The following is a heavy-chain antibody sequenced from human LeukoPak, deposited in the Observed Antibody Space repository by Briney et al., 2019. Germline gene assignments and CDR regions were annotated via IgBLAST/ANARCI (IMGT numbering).Heavy chain of an antibody. D-gene: IGHD6-19*01. CDR3: ARAYSSGWSYYFDY. CDR2: IKQDGSEK. CDR1: GFTFSSYW. Sequence: HAGGSLRLSCAASGFTFSSYWMSWVRQAPGKGLEWVANIKQDGSEKYYVDSVKGRFTISRDNAKNSLYLQMNSLRAEDTAVYYCARAYSSGWSYYFDYWGQGTLVTVSS. V-gene: IGHV3-7*04. J-gene: IGHJ4*02.